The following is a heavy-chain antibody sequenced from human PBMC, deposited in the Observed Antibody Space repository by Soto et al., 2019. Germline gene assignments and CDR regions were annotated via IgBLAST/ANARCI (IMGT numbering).Heavy chain of an antibody. CDR1: GGTFSSYA. J-gene: IGHJ2*01. Sequence: QVQLVQSGAEVKKPGSSVKVSCKASGGTFSSYAFSWVRQAPGQGLEWMGGIIPLFGTTNYAQKFQGRVTITADESTSTAYLELSSLRSEDTAVYYCARVSSTGIDYGGNKPSWYFDLWGRGTLVTVSS. CDR2: IIPLFGTT. CDR3: ARVSSTGIDYGGNKPSWYFDL. D-gene: IGHD4-17*01. V-gene: IGHV1-69*01.